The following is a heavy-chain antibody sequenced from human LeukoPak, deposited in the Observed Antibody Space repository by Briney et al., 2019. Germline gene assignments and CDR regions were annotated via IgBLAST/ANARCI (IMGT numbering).Heavy chain of an antibody. CDR1: GGSFSTYY. CDR3: ASGPRRAVGTLWN. CDR2: INHSGST. Sequence: SETLSLTCAVYGGSFSTYYWSWIRQPPGKGLEWIGEINHSGSTNYNPSLKSRVTISVDTSKNQFSMKLSSVTAADTAVYYCASGPRRAVGTLWNWGQGTLVTVSS. D-gene: IGHD3-3*01. V-gene: IGHV4-34*01. J-gene: IGHJ4*02.